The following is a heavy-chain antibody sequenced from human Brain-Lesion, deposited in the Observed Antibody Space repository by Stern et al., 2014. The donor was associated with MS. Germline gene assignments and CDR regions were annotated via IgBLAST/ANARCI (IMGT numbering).Heavy chain of an antibody. J-gene: IGHJ5*02. CDR1: GFRFSNYW. Sequence: VQLVESGGGLVQPGGSLRLSCAASGFRFSNYWMSWVRQAPGKGPEWVANIKSDGREKLYVDSVKGRFTISRDNAKNSLYLQMNSLRAEYTAVYYCARGVDPWGQGTLVTVSS. CDR2: IKSDGREK. V-gene: IGHV3-7*01. CDR3: ARGVDP.